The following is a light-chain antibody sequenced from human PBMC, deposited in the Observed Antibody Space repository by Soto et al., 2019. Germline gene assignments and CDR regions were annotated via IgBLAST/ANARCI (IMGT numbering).Light chain of an antibody. Sequence: EIVMTQSPATLSVSPGERATLSCRASQSVSSNLAWYQQKPGQTPKLLIYVASTRATGIPARFSGSGSGTEFTLTISSLQSEDFAVYYWQADNVWPRTFGGGTKVEFK. CDR1: QSVSSN. CDR3: QADNVWPRT. J-gene: IGKJ4*01. V-gene: IGKV3-15*01. CDR2: VAS.